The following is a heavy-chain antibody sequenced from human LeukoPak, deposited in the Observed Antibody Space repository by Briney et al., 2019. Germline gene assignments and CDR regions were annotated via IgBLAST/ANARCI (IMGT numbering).Heavy chain of an antibody. CDR2: IIPILGIT. CDR3: ARGGPLDPAVVAATRGMDV. Sequence: GASVKVSCKASGGTFSSYTISWVRQAPGQGLEWMGRIIPILGITNYAQKFQGRVTITAEKSTSTAYMELSSLRSEDTAVYYCARGGPLDPAVVAATRGMDVWGKGTTVTVSS. CDR1: GGTFSSYT. V-gene: IGHV1-69*02. J-gene: IGHJ6*03. D-gene: IGHD2-15*01.